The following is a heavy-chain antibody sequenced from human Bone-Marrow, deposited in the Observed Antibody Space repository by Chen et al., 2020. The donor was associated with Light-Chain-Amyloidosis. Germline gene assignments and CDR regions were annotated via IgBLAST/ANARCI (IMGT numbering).Heavy chain of an antibody. CDR2: MNPNSGNT. CDR3: ARGSYCSGSYYHYYYYGMDV. Sequence: QVQLVQSGAEVKKPGASVKVSCKASGYTFTSYNINWVRQATGQGLEWMGWMNPNSGNTGYAQKFQGRVTMTRNTSISTAYMELSSLRSEDTAVYYCARGSYCSGSYYHYYYYGMDVWGQGTTVTVSS. CDR1: GYTFTSYN. D-gene: IGHD3-10*01. J-gene: IGHJ6*02. V-gene: IGHV1-8*01.